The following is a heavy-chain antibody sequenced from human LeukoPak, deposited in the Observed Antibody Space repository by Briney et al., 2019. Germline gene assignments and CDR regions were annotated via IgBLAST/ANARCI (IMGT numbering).Heavy chain of an antibody. Sequence: GASVKVSCKASGYTFTNYDINWVRQATGQGLEWLGWMNPNSGNTGYAQKFRGRVTITRNTSISTAYMELSSLRSEDTAVYYCARAPVWTGYYYYMDVWGKGTTVTVSS. CDR3: ARAPVWTGYYYYMDV. J-gene: IGHJ6*03. CDR2: MNPNSGNT. V-gene: IGHV1-8*03. CDR1: GYTFTNYD. D-gene: IGHD3/OR15-3a*01.